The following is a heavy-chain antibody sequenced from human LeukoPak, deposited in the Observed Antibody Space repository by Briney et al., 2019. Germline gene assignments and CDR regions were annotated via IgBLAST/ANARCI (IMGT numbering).Heavy chain of an antibody. D-gene: IGHD5-12*01. CDR1: GFTFSSYA. Sequence: PGGSLRLSCAASGFTFSSYATSWVRQAPGKGLEWVSAISGSGGSTYYADSVKGRFTISRDNSKNTLYLQMNSLRAEDTAVYYCARDGGYASFFDYWGQGTLVTVSS. CDR2: ISGSGGST. CDR3: ARDGGYASFFDY. V-gene: IGHV3-23*01. J-gene: IGHJ4*02.